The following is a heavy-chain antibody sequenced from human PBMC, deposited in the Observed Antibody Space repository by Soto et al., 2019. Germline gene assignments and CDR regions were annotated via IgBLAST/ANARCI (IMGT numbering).Heavy chain of an antibody. Sequence: ASVKVSCEVSGYTLTELSMHCVRQAPGKGLEWMGGFDPEDGETIYAQKFQGRVTMTEDTSTDTAYMELSSLRSEDTAVYYCATYDRNYEFDPWGQGTLVTVSS. D-gene: IGHD1-7*01. J-gene: IGHJ5*02. V-gene: IGHV1-24*01. CDR2: FDPEDGET. CDR3: ATYDRNYEFDP. CDR1: GYTLTELS.